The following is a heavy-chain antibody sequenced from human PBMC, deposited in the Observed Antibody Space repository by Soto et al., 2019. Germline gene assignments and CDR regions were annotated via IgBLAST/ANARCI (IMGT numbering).Heavy chain of an antibody. D-gene: IGHD6-19*01. Sequence: EVQLVESGGGLVQPGGSLRLSCAASGFTISSYYMSWVRQAPGKGLEWVSVIYSGGSTYYADSVKGRFTISRHTSENTLYLHMTSLRPEDTAVYFCARARIALAGQSAPRRGFQHWGQGTLVTVSS. CDR3: ARARIALAGQSAPRRGFQH. V-gene: IGHV3-53*04. J-gene: IGHJ1*01. CDR2: IYSGGST. CDR1: GFTISSYY.